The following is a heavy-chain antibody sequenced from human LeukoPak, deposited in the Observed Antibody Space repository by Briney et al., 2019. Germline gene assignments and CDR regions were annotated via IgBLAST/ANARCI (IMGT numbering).Heavy chain of an antibody. CDR3: VGIPEGQTAYFDY. D-gene: IGHD2-21*02. Sequence: PSETLSLTCAVSGHSISSGYFWGWIRQPPGKGLEWIGSIYHSGRTYYNPSPKSRVTISVDTSKNQFSLRLNSVTAADTAVYYCVGIPEGQTAYFDYWGQGTLVTVSS. J-gene: IGHJ4*02. CDR1: GHSISSGYF. CDR2: IYHSGRT. V-gene: IGHV4-38-2*01.